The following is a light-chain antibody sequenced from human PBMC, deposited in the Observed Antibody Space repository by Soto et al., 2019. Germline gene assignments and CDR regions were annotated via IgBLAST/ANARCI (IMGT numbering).Light chain of an antibody. CDR2: DVS. Sequence: LTQPASVSGSPGQSITISCTGTSSDVGGYNYVSWYQQHPGKAPKLMIYDVSNRPSGVSNRFSGSKSGNTASLTISGLQAEDEADYYCSSYTSSSTPYVFGTGTKVIVL. CDR1: SSDVGGYNY. V-gene: IGLV2-14*01. J-gene: IGLJ1*01. CDR3: SSYTSSSTPYV.